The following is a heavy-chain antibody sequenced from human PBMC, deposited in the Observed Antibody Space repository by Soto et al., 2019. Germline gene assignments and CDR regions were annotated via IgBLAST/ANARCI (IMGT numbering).Heavy chain of an antibody. CDR1: GYSFSDYG. CDR3: GRARSAAMVTSDY. V-gene: IGHV1-18*01. Sequence: QVQLVQSGPEVKKPGASVKVSCKASGYSFSDYGVTWVRQSPGQGLQWMGWISAYNEDRNYAQNFQDRITMTTDTSTSTAYVELRSLRSDDTAVYFCGRARSAAMVTSDYWGQGTLVTVSS. J-gene: IGHJ4*02. D-gene: IGHD5-18*01. CDR2: ISAYNEDR.